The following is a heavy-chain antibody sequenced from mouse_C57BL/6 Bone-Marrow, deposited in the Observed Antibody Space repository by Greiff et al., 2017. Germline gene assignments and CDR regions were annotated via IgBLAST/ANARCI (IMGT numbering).Heavy chain of an antibody. CDR1: GYTFTDYY. V-gene: IGHV1-19*01. D-gene: IGHD4-1*01. CDR2: INPSNGGT. CDR3: ARWGTGTFFDY. Sequence: EVQLQQSGPVLVKPGASVKMSCKASGYTFTDYYMNWVKQSHGKSLEWIGVINPSNGGTSYNQKFKGKATLTVDKSSSTAYMELNSLTSEDSAVYYCARWGTGTFFDYWGQGTTLTVSS. J-gene: IGHJ2*01.